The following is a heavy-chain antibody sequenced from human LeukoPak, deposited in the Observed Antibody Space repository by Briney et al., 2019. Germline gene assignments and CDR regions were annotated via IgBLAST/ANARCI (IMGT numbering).Heavy chain of an antibody. CDR2: IYYSGST. Sequence: SETLSLTCTVSGGSISSSSYYWGWIRQPPGKGLEWIGSIYYSGSTYYNPSLKSRVTISVDTSKNQFSLKLSSVTAADTAVYYCARGLASYAYFDYWGQGTLVTVSS. CDR3: ARGLASYAYFDY. CDR1: GGSISSSSYY. D-gene: IGHD6-19*01. V-gene: IGHV4-39*07. J-gene: IGHJ4*02.